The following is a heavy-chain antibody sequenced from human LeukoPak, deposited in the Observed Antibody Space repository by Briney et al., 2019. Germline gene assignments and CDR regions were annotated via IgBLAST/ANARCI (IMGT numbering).Heavy chain of an antibody. Sequence: PGGSLRLSCAASGFTFSSYSMNWVRQAPGKGLEWVSYISSSSSYIYYADSVKGRFTISRDNPKNSLYLQMNSLRAEDTAVYYCGRDWGSSTTNDAFDIWGQGTMVTVSS. D-gene: IGHD2/OR15-2a*01. V-gene: IGHV3-21*05. CDR1: GFTFSSYS. CDR2: ISSSSSYI. J-gene: IGHJ3*02. CDR3: GRDWGSSTTNDAFDI.